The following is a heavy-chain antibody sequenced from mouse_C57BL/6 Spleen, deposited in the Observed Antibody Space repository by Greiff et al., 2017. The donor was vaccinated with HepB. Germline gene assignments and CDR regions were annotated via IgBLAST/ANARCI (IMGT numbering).Heavy chain of an antibody. J-gene: IGHJ1*03. CDR3: TTPYGSSYGWYFDV. CDR1: GFNIKDYY. D-gene: IGHD1-1*01. Sequence: EVQLQQSGAELVRPGASVKLSCTASGFNIKDYYMHWVKQRPEQGLEWIGRIDPEDGDTEYAPKFQGKATMTADTSSNTAYLPLSSLTSEDTAVYYCTTPYGSSYGWYFDVWGTGTTVTVSS. V-gene: IGHV14-1*01. CDR2: IDPEDGDT.